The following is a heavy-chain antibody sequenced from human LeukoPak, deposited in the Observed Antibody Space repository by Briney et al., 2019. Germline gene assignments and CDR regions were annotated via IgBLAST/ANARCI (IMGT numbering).Heavy chain of an antibody. V-gene: IGHV3-23*01. J-gene: IGHJ4*02. CDR1: GFTFSSYA. CDR2: ISGSGGST. D-gene: IGHD2-15*01. CDR3: AKDGSDCSGGSCYHYFDY. Sequence: GGSLRLSCAASGFTFSSYAMSWVRRAPGKGLEWVSAISGSGGSTYYADSVKGRFTISRDNSKNTLYLQMNSLRAEDTAVYYCAKDGSDCSGGSCYHYFDYWGQGTLVTVSS.